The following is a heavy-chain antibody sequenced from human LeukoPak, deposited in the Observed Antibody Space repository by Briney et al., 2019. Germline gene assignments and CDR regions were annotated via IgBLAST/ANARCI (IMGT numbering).Heavy chain of an antibody. J-gene: IGHJ5*02. D-gene: IGHD3-10*01. CDR2: TYYRSKWYN. CDR1: GDSVSSNSAA. Sequence: SQTLSLTCAISGDSVSSNSAAWNWIRQSPSRGLEWLGRTYYRSKWYNDYAVSVKSRITINPDTSKNQFSLQLSSVTAADTAVYYCARQDYYGSGSYFFLSNGSKNPSWFDPWGQGTLVTVSS. CDR3: ARQDYYGSGSYFFLSNGSKNPSWFDP. V-gene: IGHV6-1*01.